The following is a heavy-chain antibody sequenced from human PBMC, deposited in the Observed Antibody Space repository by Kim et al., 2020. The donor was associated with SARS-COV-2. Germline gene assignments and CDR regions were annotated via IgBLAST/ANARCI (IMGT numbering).Heavy chain of an antibody. Sequence: GGSLRLSCAASGFTFSDYYMSWIRQAPGKGLEWVSYISSSSSYTNYADSVKGRFTISRDNAKNSLYLQMNSLRAEDTAVYYCARNRGPYYYDSSGYIVGREGDYWGQGTLVTVSS. CDR2: ISSSSSYT. CDR3: ARNRGPYYYDSSGYIVGREGDY. D-gene: IGHD3-22*01. CDR1: GFTFSDYY. V-gene: IGHV3-11*03. J-gene: IGHJ4*02.